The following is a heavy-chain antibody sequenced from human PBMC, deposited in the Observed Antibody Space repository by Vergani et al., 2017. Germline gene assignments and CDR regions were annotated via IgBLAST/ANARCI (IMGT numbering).Heavy chain of an antibody. Sequence: QVQLQQSGPGLVKPSQTLSLTCAISGDSVSSNSAAWNWIRQSPSRGLEWLGRTYYRSKWYNDYAVSVKSRITINPDTSKNQFSLQLNSVTPEDTAVYYCARDLYEEYYGSGSYKTVFDYWGQGTLVTVSS. CDR2: TYYRSKWYN. CDR1: GDSVSSNSAA. D-gene: IGHD3-10*01. CDR3: ARDLYEEYYGSGSYKTVFDY. V-gene: IGHV6-1*01. J-gene: IGHJ4*02.